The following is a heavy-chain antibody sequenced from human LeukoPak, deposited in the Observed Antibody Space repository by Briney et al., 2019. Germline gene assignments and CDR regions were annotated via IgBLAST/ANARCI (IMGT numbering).Heavy chain of an antibody. CDR1: GFTFDDYA. CDR2: ISWNSGSI. V-gene: IGHV3-9*01. Sequence: PGRSLRLSCAASGFTFDDYAMHWVRQAPGKGLEWVSGISWNSGSIGYADSVKGRFTISRDNAKNSLYLQMNSLRAEDTASYYCAKDIAPDILTKGGFDPWGQGTLVTVSS. CDR3: AKDIAPDILTKGGFDP. D-gene: IGHD3-9*01. J-gene: IGHJ5*02.